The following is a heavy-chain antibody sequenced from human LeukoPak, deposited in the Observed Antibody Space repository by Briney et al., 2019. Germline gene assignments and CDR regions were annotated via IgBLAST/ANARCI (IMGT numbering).Heavy chain of an antibody. J-gene: IGHJ4*02. D-gene: IGHD2-2*01. Sequence: GGSLRPSCAASGFTFSSYGMHWVRQAPGKGLEWVAFIRYDGSNKYYADSVKGRFTISRDNSKNTLYLQMNSLRAEDTAVYYCAKDLEAFCSTSCPLIDYWGQGTLVTVSS. V-gene: IGHV3-30*02. CDR1: GFTFSSYG. CDR2: IRYDGSNK. CDR3: AKDLEAFCSTSCPLIDY.